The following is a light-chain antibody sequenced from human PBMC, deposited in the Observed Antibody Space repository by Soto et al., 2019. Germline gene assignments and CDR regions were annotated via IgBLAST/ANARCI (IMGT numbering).Light chain of an antibody. CDR1: QIISSW. CDR3: QHYNSYSEE. Sequence: DIQMTQSPSTLSASVGDRVTITFLASQIISSWLTWYQQKPGKAPKLVIYKASTLESGVPSRFSGSGSGTDFTLTISSLQPEDFATYYCQHYNSYSEEFGQGTTVDIK. CDR2: KAS. J-gene: IGKJ1*01. V-gene: IGKV1-5*03.